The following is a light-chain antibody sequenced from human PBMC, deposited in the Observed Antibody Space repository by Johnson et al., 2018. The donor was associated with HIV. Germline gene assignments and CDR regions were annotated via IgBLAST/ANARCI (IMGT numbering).Light chain of an antibody. CDR1: TSNIGKND. Sequence: QSVLTQPPSVSAAPGQLVTISCSGSTSNIGKNDVSWYQQFPGTAPKVLIYDDNKRPSGIPDRVSGSKSGTSATLGITGLQTGDEAYYYCGTWVSSVSGFVFGTGTKVTVL. CDR3: GTWVSSVSGFV. V-gene: IGLV1-51*01. CDR2: DDN. J-gene: IGLJ1*01.